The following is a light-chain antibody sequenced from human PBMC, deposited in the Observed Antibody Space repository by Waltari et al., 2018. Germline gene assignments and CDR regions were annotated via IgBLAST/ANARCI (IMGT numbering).Light chain of an antibody. Sequence: QSVLTQPPSVSGAPGQRVPLSCTGSTSNIGAGYDVPWYQQLPGTVPKLVIYANDNRPSGVPDRFSGSKSGTSASLAITGLQSADEADYFCQSYDSSLSAYLFGSGTTVTVL. V-gene: IGLV1-40*01. J-gene: IGLJ1*01. CDR2: AND. CDR1: TSNIGAGYD. CDR3: QSYDSSLSAYL.